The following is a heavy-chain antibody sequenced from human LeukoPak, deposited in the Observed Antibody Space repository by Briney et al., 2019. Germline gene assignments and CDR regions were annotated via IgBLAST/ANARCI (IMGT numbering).Heavy chain of an antibody. CDR3: ARISWNSGDFD. D-gene: IGHD4-17*01. J-gene: IGHJ4*02. V-gene: IGHV1-69*04. CDR1: GGTFSSYA. CDR2: IIPILGIA. Sequence: ASVKVSCKASGGTFSSYAISWVRQAPGQGLEWMGRIIPILGIANYAQKFQGRVTITADKSTSTAYMELSSLRSEDTAVYYCARISWNSGDFDWGQGTLVTVSS.